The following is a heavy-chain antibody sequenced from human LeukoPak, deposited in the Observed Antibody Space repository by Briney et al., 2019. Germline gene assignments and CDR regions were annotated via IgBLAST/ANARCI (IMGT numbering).Heavy chain of an antibody. CDR2: ISSSSSYI. V-gene: IGHV3-21*01. Sequence: GGSLRLSCAASGFILTNAWMTWVRQAPGKGLEWVSSISSSSSYIYYADSVKGRFTISRDNAKNSLYLQMNSLRAEDTAVYYCARFGQPTYYDSSGYYSYFDYWGQGTLVTVSS. CDR3: ARFGQPTYYDSSGYYSYFDY. J-gene: IGHJ4*02. D-gene: IGHD3-22*01. CDR1: GFILTNAW.